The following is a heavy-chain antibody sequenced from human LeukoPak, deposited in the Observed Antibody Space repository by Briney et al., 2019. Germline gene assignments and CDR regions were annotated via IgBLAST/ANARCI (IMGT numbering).Heavy chain of an antibody. CDR1: GYTFTSYA. CDR3: ARAPYDYVWGSSLFCVY. D-gene: IGHD3-16*01. Sequence: GASVKVSCKATGYTFTSYAMNWVRQAPGQGLEWMGWINTNTGNPTYAQGFTGRFVFSLDTSVSTAYLQTSSLKAEDTAVYYCARAPYDYVWGSSLFCVYWGQGTLVTVSS. J-gene: IGHJ4*02. V-gene: IGHV7-4-1*02. CDR2: INTNTGNP.